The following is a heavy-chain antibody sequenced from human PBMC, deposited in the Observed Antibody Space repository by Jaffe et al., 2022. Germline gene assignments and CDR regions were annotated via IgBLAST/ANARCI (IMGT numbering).Heavy chain of an antibody. V-gene: IGHV4-39*01. CDR1: GGSISSSSYY. CDR2: IYYSGST. CDR3: ARHPDYSNSHGPDY. D-gene: IGHD4-4*01. Sequence: QLQLQESGPGLVKPSETLSLTCTVSGGSISSSSYYWGWIRQPPGKGLEWIGSIYYSGSTYYNPSLKSRVTISVDTSKNQFSLKLSSVTAADTAVYYCARHPDYSNSHGPDYWGQGTLVTVSS. J-gene: IGHJ4*02.